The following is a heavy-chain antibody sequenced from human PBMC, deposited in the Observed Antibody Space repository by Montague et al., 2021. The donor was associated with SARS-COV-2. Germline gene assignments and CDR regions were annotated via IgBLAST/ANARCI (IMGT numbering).Heavy chain of an antibody. D-gene: IGHD5-18*01. CDR1: GFPFISYA. CDR3: AREPKPVGYSYGYTFFDY. J-gene: IGHJ4*02. Sequence: SLRLSCAASGFPFISYALHWARQAPGKGPEWVAVISYNGRNKQFGDSVKGRATISRDNSKNTLYLQVDSLRTDDTAVYYCAREPKPVGYSYGYTFFDYWGQGTLVPVSS. V-gene: IGHV3-30*03. CDR2: ISYNGRNK.